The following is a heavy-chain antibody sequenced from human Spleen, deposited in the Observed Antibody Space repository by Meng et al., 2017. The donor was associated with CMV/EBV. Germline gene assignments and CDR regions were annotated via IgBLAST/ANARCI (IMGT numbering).Heavy chain of an antibody. CDR2: ISAYNGNT. D-gene: IGHD1-26*01. CDR1: GYPFTNYG. Sequence: QAQLVPPGGEVKKPGASVKVSCKRSGYPFTNYGITWVRQAPGQGLEWMGWISAYNGNTNYAQTLQGRVTMTTDTSTSTAYMELGSLRSDDTAVYYCARVEVGITSGDYWGQGTLVTVSS. CDR3: ARVEVGITSGDY. J-gene: IGHJ4*02. V-gene: IGHV1-18*01.